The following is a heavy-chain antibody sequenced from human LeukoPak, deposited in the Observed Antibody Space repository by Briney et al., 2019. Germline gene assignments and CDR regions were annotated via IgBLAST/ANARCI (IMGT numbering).Heavy chain of an antibody. Sequence: SETLSLTCTVSGGSISSSSYYWGWIRQPPGKGLEWIGSIYYSGSTYYNPSLKSRVTISVDTSKNQFSLKLSSVTAADTAVYYCDSQSYHYDSSSYPAAWDYWGQGTLVTVSS. CDR2: IYYSGST. CDR1: GGSISSSSYY. D-gene: IGHD3-22*01. J-gene: IGHJ4*01. V-gene: IGHV4-39*07. CDR3: DSQSYHYDSSSYPAAWDY.